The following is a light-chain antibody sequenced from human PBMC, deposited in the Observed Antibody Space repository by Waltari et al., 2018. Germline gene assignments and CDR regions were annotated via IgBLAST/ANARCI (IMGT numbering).Light chain of an antibody. CDR3: MQALQTPNT. J-gene: IGKJ2*01. CDR1: QSLLHSNGYNY. Sequence: DIVMTQSPLSLPVTPGEPASISCSSIQSLLHSNGYNYLDWYLQKPGQSPQLLIYLGSNRASGVPDRFSGSGSGIDFTLKITRVEAEDVGVYYCMQALQTPNTFGQGTKLEIK. V-gene: IGKV2-28*01. CDR2: LGS.